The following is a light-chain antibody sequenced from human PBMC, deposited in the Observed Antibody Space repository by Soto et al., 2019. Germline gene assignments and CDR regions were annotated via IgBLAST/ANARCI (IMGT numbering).Light chain of an antibody. J-gene: IGKJ5*01. CDR1: QDISSS. Sequence: DIQMTHSPSSLSASILYIVTISFRSSQDISSSLNWYQHKSGKAPKLLIYAASGLHSGVPSRFSGSGSGRDFTLTISSLQPEDCAIYYCQQRSNWPNFGQGTRLEIK. V-gene: IGKV1-39*01. CDR2: AAS. CDR3: QQRSNWPN.